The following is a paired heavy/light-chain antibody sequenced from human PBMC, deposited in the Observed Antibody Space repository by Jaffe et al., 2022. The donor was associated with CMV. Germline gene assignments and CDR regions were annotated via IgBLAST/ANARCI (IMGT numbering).Light chain of an antibody. J-gene: IGKJ5*01. V-gene: IGKV3-15*01. CDR3: QQYNNWPPAIT. CDR1: QSVSSN. CDR2: GAS. Sequence: EIVLTQSPATLSVSPGERATLSCRASQSVSSNLAWYQQNPGQSPRLLIYGASTRATGIPARFSGSGSGTEFTLTISSLQSEDFAVYYCQQYNNWPPAITFGQGTRLEIK.
Heavy chain of an antibody. V-gene: IGHV4-59*08. CDR3: ASTRDVDNNGLRPPPLVFDA. D-gene: IGHD2-8*01. Sequence: QVQLQESGPGLVKPSETLSLTCTVSGGSIRNYYWSWIRQSPGKGLECLGYIYYSGYTNYNPSLKSQITMSVDTSKNQFSLKLRSVTAADTAVYYCASTRDVDNNGLRPPPLVFDAWGQGTMVTVSS. J-gene: IGHJ3*01. CDR2: IYYSGYT. CDR1: GGSIRNYY.